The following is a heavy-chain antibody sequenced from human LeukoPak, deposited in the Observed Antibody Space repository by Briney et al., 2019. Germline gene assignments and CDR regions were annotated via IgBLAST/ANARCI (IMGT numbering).Heavy chain of an antibody. CDR3: ARGRGTDY. J-gene: IGHJ4*02. CDR2: IKQDGSEK. D-gene: IGHD3-10*01. V-gene: IGHV3-7*01. Sequence: GGSLRLSCAASGFTFSNYYMSWVRQAPGKGLEWVANIKQDGSEKYYVDSVKGRFTISRDNAKNSLFLQMNSLRAEDTAVYYCARGRGTDYWGQGTLVTVSS. CDR1: GFTFSNYY.